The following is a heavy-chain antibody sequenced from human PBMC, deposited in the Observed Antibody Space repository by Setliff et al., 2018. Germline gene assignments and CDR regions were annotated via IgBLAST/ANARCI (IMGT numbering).Heavy chain of an antibody. Sequence: PGGSLRLSCAVSGFTFSGSAVHWVRQASGKGLEWVGRISSSSSYIYYADSVKGRFTISRDNAKNSLYLQMNSLRAEDTAVYYCARGRQQLVPTSYWGQGTLVTVSS. CDR1: GFTFSGSA. J-gene: IGHJ4*02. V-gene: IGHV3-21*05. CDR3: ARGRQQLVPTSY. CDR2: ISSSSSYI. D-gene: IGHD6-13*01.